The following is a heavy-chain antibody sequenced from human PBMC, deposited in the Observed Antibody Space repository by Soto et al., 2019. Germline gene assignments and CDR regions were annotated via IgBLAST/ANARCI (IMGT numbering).Heavy chain of an antibody. CDR1: GFTFSSYG. Sequence: QVQLVESGGGVVQPGRSLRLSCAASGFTFSSYGMHWVRQAPGKGLEWVAVISYDGSNKYYADSVKGRFTISRDNSKNTLYLQMNSLRAEDTAVYYCARARITMVRGVVCGYFDYWGQGTLVTVSS. V-gene: IGHV3-30*03. CDR2: ISYDGSNK. J-gene: IGHJ4*02. CDR3: ARARITMVRGVVCGYFDY. D-gene: IGHD3-10*01.